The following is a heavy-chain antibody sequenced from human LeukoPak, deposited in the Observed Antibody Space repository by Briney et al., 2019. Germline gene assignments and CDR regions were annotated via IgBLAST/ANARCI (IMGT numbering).Heavy chain of an antibody. Sequence: GGSLRLSCAASGFTFSSYSMNWVRPAPGKGLEWVSSISSSSSYIYYADSVKGRFTISRDNAKNSLYLQMNSLRAEDTAVYYCARDVDSSGYYSIIDYWGQGTLVTVSS. J-gene: IGHJ4*02. CDR2: ISSSSSYI. D-gene: IGHD3-22*01. CDR3: ARDVDSSGYYSIIDY. CDR1: GFTFSSYS. V-gene: IGHV3-21*01.